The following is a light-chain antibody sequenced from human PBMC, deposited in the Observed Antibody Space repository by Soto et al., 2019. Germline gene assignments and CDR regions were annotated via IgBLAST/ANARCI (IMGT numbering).Light chain of an antibody. CDR3: QQYNSYSST. V-gene: IGKV1-5*01. CDR1: QSIGNW. J-gene: IGKJ1*01. CDR2: DAS. Sequence: GDRVTITVRASQSIGNWLAWYQQKPGKAPKLLIYDASSLESGVPSRFSGSGSGTEFTLTISSLQPDDFATYYCQQYNSYSSTFGHGTKVDIK.